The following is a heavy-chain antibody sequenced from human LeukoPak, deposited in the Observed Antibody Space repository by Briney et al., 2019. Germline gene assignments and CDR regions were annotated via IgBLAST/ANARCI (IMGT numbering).Heavy chain of an antibody. CDR2: INHSGST. J-gene: IGHJ4*02. V-gene: IGHV4-34*01. CDR3: AREMYGSIDY. Sequence: SETLSLTCAVYGGSFSGYYWSWIRQPPGKGLEWIGEINHSGSTNYNPSLKSRVTMSVDTSKNQFPLKLSSVTAADTAVYYCAREMYGSIDYWGQGTLVTVSS. D-gene: IGHD3-10*01. CDR1: GGSFSGYY.